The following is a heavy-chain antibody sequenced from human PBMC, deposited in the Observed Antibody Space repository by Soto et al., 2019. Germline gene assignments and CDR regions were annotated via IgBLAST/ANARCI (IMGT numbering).Heavy chain of an antibody. D-gene: IGHD3-9*01. V-gene: IGHV3-7*01. CDR3: VRDSSPQIIDWYDALDI. Sequence: QLVESGGGLVQPGGSLRLSCEASGFTFSIYWMTWVRQARGKGLEWVANIREDGGETNDADSVKGRFTISRDNARKLLYLQMNSLRVEDTALYYCVRDSSPQIIDWYDALDIWGQGTVVTVSS. CDR2: IREDGGET. CDR1: GFTFSIYW. J-gene: IGHJ3*02.